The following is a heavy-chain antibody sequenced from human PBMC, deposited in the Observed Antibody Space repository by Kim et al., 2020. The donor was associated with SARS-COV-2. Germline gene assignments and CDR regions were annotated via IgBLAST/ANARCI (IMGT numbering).Heavy chain of an antibody. D-gene: IGHD3-16*02. Sequence: ASVKVSCKVSGYTSSNYGISWVRQAPGQGLEWMGWINTLSLHTNSVDKFQDRVTMTTVPSTNTVSMELRSLTSDDTAVYYCATTFSFSNSRYYFDYWGQ. J-gene: IGHJ4*02. CDR3: ATTFSFSNSRYYFDY. CDR1: GYTSSNYG. CDR2: INTLSLHT. V-gene: IGHV1-18*04.